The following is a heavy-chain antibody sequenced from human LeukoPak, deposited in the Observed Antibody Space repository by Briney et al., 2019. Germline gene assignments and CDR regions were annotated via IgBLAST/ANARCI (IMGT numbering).Heavy chain of an antibody. J-gene: IGHJ4*02. CDR3: ARGAERYFDWLLPYFDY. CDR2: ISYDGSNK. CDR1: GFSFNTYW. V-gene: IGHV3-30-3*01. D-gene: IGHD3-9*01. Sequence: GGSLRLSCAASGFSFNTYWMSWVRQAPGKGLEWVAVISYDGSNKYYADSVKGRFTISRDNSKNTLYLQMNSLRAEDTAVYYCARGAERYFDWLLPYFDYWGQGTLVTVSS.